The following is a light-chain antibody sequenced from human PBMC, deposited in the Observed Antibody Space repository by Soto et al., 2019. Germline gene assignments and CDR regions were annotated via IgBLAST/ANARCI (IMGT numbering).Light chain of an antibody. CDR3: QQYGSSPPYT. V-gene: IGKV3-20*01. J-gene: IGKJ2*01. Sequence: EVVLTQSPGTLSLSPGERATLSCRASQSVSNNYFAWYQQKPGQAPRLLIFGSSDSATGIPDRLSGSGSGTDFTLTISRLEPEGFAVYYCQQYGSSPPYTFGQGTKLEIK. CDR1: QSVSNNY. CDR2: GSS.